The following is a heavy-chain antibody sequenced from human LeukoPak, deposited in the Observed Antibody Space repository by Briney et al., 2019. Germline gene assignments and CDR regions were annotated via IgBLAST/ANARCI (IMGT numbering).Heavy chain of an antibody. Sequence: PSETLSLTCTVSGGSISSSSYYWGWIRQPPGKGLEWIGSIYYSGSTYYNPSLKSRVTISVDTSKNQFSLKLSSVTAADTAVYYCARPSGGGYYFDYWGQGTLVTVSS. CDR1: GGSISSSSYY. CDR2: IYYSGST. J-gene: IGHJ4*02. D-gene: IGHD3-16*01. CDR3: ARPSGGGYYFDY. V-gene: IGHV4-39*01.